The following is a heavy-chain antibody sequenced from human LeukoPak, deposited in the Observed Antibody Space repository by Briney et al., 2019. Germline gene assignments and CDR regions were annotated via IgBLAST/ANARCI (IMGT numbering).Heavy chain of an antibody. Sequence: GGSLRLSCAASGFTFSDYWMHWVRQAPGKGLLWVSRISSDGSSTTYADSVKGRFTISRDNAKNTLYLQMNSVRAEDTAVYYCARGGYNGFDYWGQGTLVTVSS. D-gene: IGHD5-24*01. V-gene: IGHV3-74*01. CDR2: ISSDGSST. CDR3: ARGGYNGFDY. CDR1: GFTFSDYW. J-gene: IGHJ4*02.